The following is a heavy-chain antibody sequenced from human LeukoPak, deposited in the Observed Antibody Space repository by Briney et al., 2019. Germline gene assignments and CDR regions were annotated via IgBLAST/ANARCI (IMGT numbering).Heavy chain of an antibody. V-gene: IGHV4-59*01. Sequence: ASETLSLTCTVPGGSISSYYWSWIRQPPGKGLEWIGYIYYSGSTNYNPSLKSRVTISVDTSKNQFSLKLSSVTAADTAVYYCASFPGTSRFEYWGQGTLVTVSS. D-gene: IGHD1-26*01. J-gene: IGHJ4*02. CDR1: GGSISSYY. CDR2: IYYSGST. CDR3: ASFPGTSRFEY.